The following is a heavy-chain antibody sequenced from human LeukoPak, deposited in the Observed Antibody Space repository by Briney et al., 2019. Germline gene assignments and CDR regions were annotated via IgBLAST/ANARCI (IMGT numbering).Heavy chain of an antibody. CDR1: GYTFTGYY. CDR2: INPNSGGT. J-gene: IGHJ3*02. D-gene: IGHD6-19*01. Sequence: ASVKVSCKASGYTFTGYYMHWVRQAPGQGLEWMGRINPNSGGTNYTQKFQGRVTMTRDTSISTAYTELSRLRSDDTAVYYCARDEAVADDAFDIWGQGTMVTVSS. V-gene: IGHV1-2*06. CDR3: ARDEAVADDAFDI.